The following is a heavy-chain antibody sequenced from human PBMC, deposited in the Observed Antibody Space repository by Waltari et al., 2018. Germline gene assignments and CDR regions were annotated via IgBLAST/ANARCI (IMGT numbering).Heavy chain of an antibody. CDR2: IYTSGST. CDR1: GGSISSGSYY. J-gene: IGHJ4*02. V-gene: IGHV4-61*02. Sequence: PSQTLSLTCTVSGGSISSGSYYWSWIRQPAGKGLEWIGRIYTSGSTNYNPSLKSRVTISVDTSKNQFSLKLSSVTAADTAVYYCAREYALDYWGQGTLVTVSS. CDR3: AREYALDY. D-gene: IGHD2-2*01.